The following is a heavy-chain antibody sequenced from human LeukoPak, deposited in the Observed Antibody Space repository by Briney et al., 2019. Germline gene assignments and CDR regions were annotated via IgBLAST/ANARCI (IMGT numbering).Heavy chain of an antibody. J-gene: IGHJ4*02. D-gene: IGHD2-8*01. CDR3: ARTLTMILIAPGY. Sequence: GKSLRLSCVVSGFSFSSYGIHWVRQAPGKGLEWVAVIWNDGSNKYYADSVKGRFTISRDNSKNTLYLQMNSLRAEDTAVYYCARTLTMILIAPGYWGQGTLVTVSS. CDR2: IWNDGSNK. CDR1: GFSFSSYG. V-gene: IGHV3-33*01.